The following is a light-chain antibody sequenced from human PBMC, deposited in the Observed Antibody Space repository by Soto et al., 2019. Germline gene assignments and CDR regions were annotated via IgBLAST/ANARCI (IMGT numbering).Light chain of an antibody. V-gene: IGKV1-5*02. J-gene: IGKJ4*01. Sequence: DIQMTQSPSTLSEFVGDTVTIICRASQNINRYLAWYQQKPGKAPKLLIYDSSTLERGVPSRFNGSGSATAFTLTISRLQPEDFATYYCQQYYTSSPHTFGGGTKVDIK. CDR2: DSS. CDR3: QQYYTSSPHT. CDR1: QNINRY.